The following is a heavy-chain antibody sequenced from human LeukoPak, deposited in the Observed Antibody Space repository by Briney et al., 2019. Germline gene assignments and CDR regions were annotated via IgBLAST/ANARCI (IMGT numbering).Heavy chain of an antibody. CDR3: ARDRDLDSSPSFDI. J-gene: IGHJ3*02. CDR2: IYHSGTT. D-gene: IGHD3-22*01. CDR1: GGSISTFH. Sequence: SETLSLTCTVSGGSISTFHWSWIRQPPGKGLEWIGYIYHSGTTNYSPSLKSRVTISLDTSKNQFSLKLTSATAADTAVYYCARDRDLDSSPSFDIWGQGTMLTVSS. V-gene: IGHV4-59*01.